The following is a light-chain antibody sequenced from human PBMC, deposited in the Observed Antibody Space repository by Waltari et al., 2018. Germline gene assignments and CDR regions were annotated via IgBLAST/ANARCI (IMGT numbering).Light chain of an antibody. Sequence: EIVMTQSPATLSVSPGDRATLSCRASQSVSSDLAWYQHKPGQAPRLLIYGASTRATGIPARFSGSGSGTEFTLTISSMQSEDFAVYYCQQYNNWRTFGQGTKVEIK. V-gene: IGKV3-15*01. CDR3: QQYNNWRT. J-gene: IGKJ1*01. CDR2: GAS. CDR1: QSVSSD.